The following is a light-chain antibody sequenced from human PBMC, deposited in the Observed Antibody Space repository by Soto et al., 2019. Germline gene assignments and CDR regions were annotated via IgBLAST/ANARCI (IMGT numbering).Light chain of an antibody. V-gene: IGKV3-20*01. J-gene: IGKJ1*01. CDR1: QSISRSS. CDR3: HHCGGSQP. CDR2: GAS. Sequence: EIVLTQSPGTLSLSPGERATLSCRASQSISRSSLVWYQQKPGQAPRLLIYGASRRSTGIPDRFSGSGSGTDFTLTSSSLEPEDFAVYVCHHCGGSQPFGQGTKVETK.